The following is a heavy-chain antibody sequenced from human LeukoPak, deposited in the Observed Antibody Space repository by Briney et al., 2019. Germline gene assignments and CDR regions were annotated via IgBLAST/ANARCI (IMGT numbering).Heavy chain of an antibody. J-gene: IGHJ4*02. V-gene: IGHV1-46*01. CDR3: ATLDIVVVPAAMGAGDY. CDR1: GYTFTSYY. D-gene: IGHD2-2*03. CDR2: INPSGGST. Sequence: ASVKVSCKASGYTFTSYYMHWVRQAPGQGLEWMGIINPSGGSTSYAQEFQGRVTMTRDTSTSTVYMELSSLRSEDTAVYYCATLDIVVVPAAMGAGDYWGQGTLVTVSS.